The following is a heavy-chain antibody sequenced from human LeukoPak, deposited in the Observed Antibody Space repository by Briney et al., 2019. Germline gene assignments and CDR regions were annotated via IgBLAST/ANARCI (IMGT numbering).Heavy chain of an antibody. CDR2: KKEDGSEK. Sequence: PGGSLRLSCAASGFTFSSHWMNWVRQAPGKGLEWVANKKEDGSEKAYVDSVKGRFTISRDNAKNSLYLQMNSLRAEDTAVYYCARTSTRDGYRYFDYWGQGTLVTVSS. CDR3: ARTSTRDGYRYFDY. D-gene: IGHD5-24*01. CDR1: GFTFSSHW. V-gene: IGHV3-7*04. J-gene: IGHJ4*02.